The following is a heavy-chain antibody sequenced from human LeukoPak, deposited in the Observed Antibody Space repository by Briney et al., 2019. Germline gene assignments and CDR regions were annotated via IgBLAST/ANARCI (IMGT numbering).Heavy chain of an antibody. J-gene: IGHJ4*02. CDR2: IIPILGIA. Sequence: SVKVSCKASGGTFSSYAISWVRQAPGQGLEWMGWIIPILGIANYAQKFQGRVTITADKSTSTAYMELSSLRSEDTAVYYCARLPGIAAAGDFDYWGQGTLVTVSS. V-gene: IGHV1-69*10. CDR3: ARLPGIAAAGDFDY. CDR1: GGTFSSYA. D-gene: IGHD6-13*01.